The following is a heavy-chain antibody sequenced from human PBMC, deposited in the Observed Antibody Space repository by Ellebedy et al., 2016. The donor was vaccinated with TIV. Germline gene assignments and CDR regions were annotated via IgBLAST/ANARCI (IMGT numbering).Heavy chain of an antibody. CDR3: ARDVGGVAATEFGY. D-gene: IGHD1-26*01. CDR1: GASISSNNW. Sequence: SETLSLXXAVSGASISSNNWWSWIRQSPGKGLEWIGEVYLSGGTNYNPSLKSRVTMSVDKSDNHFSLKLSSVTAADTAVYYCARDVGGVAATEFGYWGQGTLVTVSS. V-gene: IGHV4-4*02. J-gene: IGHJ4*02. CDR2: VYLSGGT.